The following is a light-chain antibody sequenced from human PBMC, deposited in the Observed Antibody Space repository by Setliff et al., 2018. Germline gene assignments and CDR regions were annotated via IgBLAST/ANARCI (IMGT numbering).Light chain of an antibody. CDR2: DVI. J-gene: IGLJ1*01. Sequence: SVLTQPASVSGSPGQSITISCTGTSTDVGGYNYVSWYQQHPGKAPKLMIYDVIQRPSGVSNRFSGSKSGNTASLTISGLQAEDAADYYCCSFTTSSTDVFGSGTKVTVL. CDR1: STDVGGYNY. V-gene: IGLV2-14*03. CDR3: CSFTTSSTDV.